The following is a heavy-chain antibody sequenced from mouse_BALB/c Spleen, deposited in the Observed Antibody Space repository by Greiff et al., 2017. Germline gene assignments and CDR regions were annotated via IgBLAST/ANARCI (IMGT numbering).Heavy chain of an antibody. Sequence: EVQRVESGGGLVKPGGSLKLSCAASGFAFSSYDMSWVRQTPEKRLEWVAYISSGGGSTYYPDTVKGRFTISRDNAKNTLYLQMSSLKSEDTAMYYCARHGSTMITNYAMDYWGQGTSVTVSS. D-gene: IGHD2-4*01. CDR2: ISSGGGST. V-gene: IGHV5-12-1*01. J-gene: IGHJ4*01. CDR3: ARHGSTMITNYAMDY. CDR1: GFAFSSYD.